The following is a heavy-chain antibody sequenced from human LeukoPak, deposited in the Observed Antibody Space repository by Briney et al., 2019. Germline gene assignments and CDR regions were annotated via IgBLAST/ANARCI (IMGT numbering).Heavy chain of an antibody. V-gene: IGHV3-74*01. CDR3: AKSPGARYYFDY. CDR2: INSDGSST. Sequence: GGSLRLSCSASGFTFSSYWMNWVRQVPGKGLVWVSRINSDGSSTISADSVKGRFTISRDNSKNTLYLQMNSLRAEDTAVYYCAKSPGARYYFDYWGQGTLVTVSS. CDR1: GFTFSSYW. J-gene: IGHJ4*02.